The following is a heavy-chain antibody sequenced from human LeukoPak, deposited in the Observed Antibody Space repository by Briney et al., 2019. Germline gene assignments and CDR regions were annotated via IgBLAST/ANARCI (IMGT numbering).Heavy chain of an antibody. CDR2: NSRSGST. Sequence: WHTLFITCIYSGGYINSGSDKRVLIRKPTGKGVEWIGRNSRSGSTDYNPSLKSRVAISVDTSNNQFSLKLTSVTAADTAVYFCARGAYGSRNSNWFDPWGQGTLVTVSS. J-gene: IGHJ5*02. V-gene: IGHV4-61*02. CDR3: ARGAYGSRNSNWFDP. CDR1: GGYINSGSDK. D-gene: IGHD3-10*01.